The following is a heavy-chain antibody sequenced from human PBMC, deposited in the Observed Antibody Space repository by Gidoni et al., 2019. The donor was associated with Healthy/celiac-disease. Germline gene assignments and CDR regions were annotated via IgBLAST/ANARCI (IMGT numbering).Heavy chain of an antibody. Sequence: EVQLVESGGGLVKPGVSLRLSCAASAFTFSNAWMSWVRQAPGKGLEWVGRIKSKTDGGTTDYAAPVKGRFTISRDDSKNTLYLQMNSLKTEDTAVYYCTTDPLLHDGGTWGQGTLVTVSS. J-gene: IGHJ4*02. CDR1: AFTFSNAW. CDR2: IKSKTDGGTT. CDR3: TTDPLLHDGGT. D-gene: IGHD3-16*01. V-gene: IGHV3-15*01.